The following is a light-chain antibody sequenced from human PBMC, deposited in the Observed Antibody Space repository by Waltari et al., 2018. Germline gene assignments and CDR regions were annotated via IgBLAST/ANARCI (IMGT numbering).Light chain of an antibody. J-gene: IGKJ2*01. Sequence: IQMTQSPSSVSASVGDRVTITCRASQDISSWLAWYHQKPGKAPKLLISAASSLQSGVPSRFSGGGSGTDFTLTISSLQPEDFSTYYCQQADSFPFTFGQGTKLEIK. CDR3: QQADSFPFT. V-gene: IGKV1-12*01. CDR2: AAS. CDR1: QDISSW.